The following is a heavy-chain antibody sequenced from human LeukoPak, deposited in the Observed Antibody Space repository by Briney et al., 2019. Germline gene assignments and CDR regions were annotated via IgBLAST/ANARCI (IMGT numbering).Heavy chain of an antibody. CDR2: IYYSGST. J-gene: IGHJ2*01. V-gene: IGHV4-39*07. D-gene: IGHD5-18*01. Sequence: PSETLSLTCTVSGGSISSSSYFWGWIRQPPGKGLEWIGSIYYSGSTYYNPSLKSRVTISVDTSKNQFSLKLSSVTAADTAVYYCARAVDTAMVYRRVPTRYFDLWGRGTLVTVSS. CDR3: ARAVDTAMVYRRVPTRYFDL. CDR1: GGSISSSSYF.